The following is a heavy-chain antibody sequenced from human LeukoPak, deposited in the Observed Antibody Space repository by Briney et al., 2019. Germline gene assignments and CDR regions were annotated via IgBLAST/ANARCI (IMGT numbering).Heavy chain of an antibody. Sequence: PSETLSLTCTVSGGSISSSGYYWGWIRQSPGEGLEWIANIYYSGITYYNPSLKSRVTISVDTSKNHFSLKLSSVTAADTAVYYCATVVPAARFAYWGQGILVTVSS. CDR2: IYYSGIT. V-gene: IGHV4-39*02. CDR3: ATVVPAARFAY. J-gene: IGHJ4*02. D-gene: IGHD2-2*01. CDR1: GGSISSSGYY.